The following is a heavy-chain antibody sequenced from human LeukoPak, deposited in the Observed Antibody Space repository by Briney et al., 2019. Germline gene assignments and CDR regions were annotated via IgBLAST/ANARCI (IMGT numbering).Heavy chain of an antibody. CDR1: GFTFSDHY. Sequence: GGSLRLSCAASGFTFSDHYMDWVRQAPGKGLEWVGRTRNKANSYTTEYAASVKGRFTISRDDSKNSLYLQMNSLRAEDTAVYYCARLRYDFVWGSYDYWGQGTLVTVSS. CDR3: ARLRYDFVWGSYDY. J-gene: IGHJ4*02. V-gene: IGHV3-72*01. CDR2: TRNKANSYTT. D-gene: IGHD3-16*01.